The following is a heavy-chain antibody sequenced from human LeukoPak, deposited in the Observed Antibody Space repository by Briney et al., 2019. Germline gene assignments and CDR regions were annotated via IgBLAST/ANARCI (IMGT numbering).Heavy chain of an antibody. CDR1: GFTFSSYI. J-gene: IGHJ4*02. CDR3: ARDNVLLWFGESHYFDY. V-gene: IGHV3-21*01. CDR2: ISSSSSYI. D-gene: IGHD3-10*01. Sequence: PGGSLRLCCAASGFTFSSYIMNWVPQAPGKGLEWVSSISSSSSYIYYADPVKGRCTISRDNAKNSLYLQMNSLRAEDTAVYYCARDNVLLWFGESHYFDYWGQGTLVTVSS.